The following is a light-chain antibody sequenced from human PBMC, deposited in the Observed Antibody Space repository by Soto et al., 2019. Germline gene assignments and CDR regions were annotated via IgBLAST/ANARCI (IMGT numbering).Light chain of an antibody. V-gene: IGKV3-20*01. CDR3: QQYYNWPQLT. CDR2: GAS. CDR1: QSVSSSY. Sequence: EIVLTQSPGTLSLSPGERATLSCRASQSVSSSYLAWYQQKPGQAPRLLIYGASSRATGIPDRFSGSGSGTDFTLTISRLEPEDFAVYYCQQYYNWPQLTFGGGTRVEIE. J-gene: IGKJ4*01.